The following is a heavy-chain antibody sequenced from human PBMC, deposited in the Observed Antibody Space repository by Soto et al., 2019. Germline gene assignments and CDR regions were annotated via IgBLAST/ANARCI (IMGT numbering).Heavy chain of an antibody. J-gene: IGHJ4*02. CDR3: ARLFYYDTSGSYYYFDY. CDR2: IYYSGST. V-gene: IGHV4-59*12. CDR1: GGSISSYY. D-gene: IGHD3-22*01. Sequence: PSETLSLTCTVSGGSISSYYWSWIRQPPGKGLEWIGYIYYSGSTNYNPSLKSRVTISVDTSKNQFSLKLSSVTAADTAVYYCARLFYYDTSGSYYYFDYWGQGTLVTVSS.